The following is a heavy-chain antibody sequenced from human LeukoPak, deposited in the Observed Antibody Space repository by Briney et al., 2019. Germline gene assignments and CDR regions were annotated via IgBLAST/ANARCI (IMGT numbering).Heavy chain of an antibody. V-gene: IGHV3-30-3*01. CDR2: ISYDGSNK. D-gene: IGHD3-10*01. CDR3: ARGEWFGELFPFDY. Sequence: SGGSLRLSCAASGFTFSSYAMHWVRQAPGKGLEWVAVISYDGSNKYYADSVKGRFTISRDNSKNTLHLQMNSLRAEDTAVYYCARGEWFGELFPFDYWGQGTLVTVSS. CDR1: GFTFSSYA. J-gene: IGHJ4*02.